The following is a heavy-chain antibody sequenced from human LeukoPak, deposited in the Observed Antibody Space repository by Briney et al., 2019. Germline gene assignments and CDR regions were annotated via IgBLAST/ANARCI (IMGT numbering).Heavy chain of an antibody. CDR1: GFTFSSYS. D-gene: IGHD2-15*01. CDR3: ARDAASGGYHY. V-gene: IGHV3-21*01. J-gene: IGHJ4*02. CDR2: ISSSSSYI. Sequence: GGSLRLSCAASGFTFSSYSMNWVRQAPGKGLEWVSSISSSSSYIYYADSVKGRFTNSRDNAKNSLYLQMNSLRAEDTAVYYCARDAASGGYHYWGQGTLVTVSS.